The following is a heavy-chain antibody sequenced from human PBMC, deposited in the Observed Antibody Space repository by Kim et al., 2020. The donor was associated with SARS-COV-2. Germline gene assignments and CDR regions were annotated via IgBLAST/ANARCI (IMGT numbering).Heavy chain of an antibody. V-gene: IGHV1-24*01. Sequence: GETIYAQKFQGRVTMTEDTSTDTAYMELSSLRSEDTAVYYCATDILAGQNWGQGTLVTVSS. CDR3: ATDILAGQN. CDR2: GET. J-gene: IGHJ4*02.